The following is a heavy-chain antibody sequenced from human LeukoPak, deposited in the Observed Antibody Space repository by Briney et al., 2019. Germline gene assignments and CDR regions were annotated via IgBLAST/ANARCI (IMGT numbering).Heavy chain of an antibody. CDR3: AKAQAEIPVLQIFGVVINEGNWFDP. D-gene: IGHD3-3*01. V-gene: IGHV3-23*01. Sequence: PGGSLRLSCAASGFIFRNYGMHWVRQAPGKGLEWVSAISGSGGSTYYADSVKGRFTISRDNSKNTLYLQMNSLRAEDTAVYYCAKAQAEIPVLQIFGVVINEGNWFDPWGQGTLVTVSS. CDR2: ISGSGGST. CDR1: GFIFRNYG. J-gene: IGHJ5*02.